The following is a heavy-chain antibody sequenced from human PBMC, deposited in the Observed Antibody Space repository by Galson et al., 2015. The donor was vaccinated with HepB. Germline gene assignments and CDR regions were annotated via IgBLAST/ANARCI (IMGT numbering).Heavy chain of an antibody. V-gene: IGHV4-39*07. D-gene: IGHD4-17*01. CDR3: ARGGVTTRRFDP. CDR2: IYYTGST. J-gene: IGHJ5*02. Sequence: SETLSLTCTVSGGSISSSSYYWGWIRQPPGKGLEWIGSIYYTGSTYYNPSLKSRVTISVDTSKNQFSLKLSSVTAADTAVYYCARGGVTTRRFDPWGQGTLVTVSS. CDR1: GGSISSSSYY.